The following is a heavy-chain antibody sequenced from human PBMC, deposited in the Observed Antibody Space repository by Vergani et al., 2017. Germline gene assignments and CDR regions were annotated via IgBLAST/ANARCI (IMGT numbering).Heavy chain of an antibody. Sequence: QLQLQESGSGLVKPSQTLSLTCAVSGGSISSGGYSWSWIRQPPGKGLEWIGYIYHSGSTYYNPSLKSRVTISVDRSKNQFSLKRSSVTAADTAVYYCARVRGGSYWDAFDIWGQGTMVTVSS. CDR1: GGSISSGGYS. CDR2: IYHSGST. J-gene: IGHJ3*02. D-gene: IGHD1-26*01. V-gene: IGHV4-30-2*01. CDR3: ARVRGGSYWDAFDI.